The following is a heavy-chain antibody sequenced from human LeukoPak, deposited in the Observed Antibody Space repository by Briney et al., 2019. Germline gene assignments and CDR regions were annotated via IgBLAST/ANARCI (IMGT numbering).Heavy chain of an antibody. CDR3: ARDMASDDSSGYYPNWFDP. CDR1: GFTFSNYW. Sequence: PGGSLRLSCAASGFTFSNYWMTWVRQAPGKGLEWVSVIYSGGSTYYADSVKGRFTISRDNSKNTLYLQMNSLRAEDTAVYYCARDMASDDSSGYYPNWFDPWGQGTLVTVSS. J-gene: IGHJ5*02. D-gene: IGHD3-22*01. CDR2: IYSGGST. V-gene: IGHV3-53*01.